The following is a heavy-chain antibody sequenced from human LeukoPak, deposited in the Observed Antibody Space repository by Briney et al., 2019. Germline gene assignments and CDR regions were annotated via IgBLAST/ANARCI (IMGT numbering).Heavy chain of an antibody. V-gene: IGHV3-23*01. Sequence: GGSLRLSCAASGFTFSSYAMNWVRQAPGRGLEWVSGFSGSGGTTYYADSVKGRFTISRDNSKNTLYLQMNSLRAEDTAVYYCANSPDDSSGYLTPTPNYWGQGTLVTVSS. CDR2: FSGSGGTT. CDR3: ANSPDDSSGYLTPTPNY. CDR1: GFTFSSYA. D-gene: IGHD3-22*01. J-gene: IGHJ4*02.